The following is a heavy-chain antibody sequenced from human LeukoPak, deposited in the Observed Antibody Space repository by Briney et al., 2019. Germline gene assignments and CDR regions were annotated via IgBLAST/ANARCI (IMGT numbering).Heavy chain of an antibody. Sequence: GVSLRLSCAASGVTFSGYWMHWVRQAPGKGLVWVSRINSDGISTSYADSVKGRFTISRDNAKNTLYLQMNSLRADDTAVYYCAKGGATVIDYWGQGTLVTVSS. CDR3: AKGGATVIDY. J-gene: IGHJ4*02. CDR1: GVTFSGYW. CDR2: INSDGIST. V-gene: IGHV3-74*01. D-gene: IGHD4-17*01.